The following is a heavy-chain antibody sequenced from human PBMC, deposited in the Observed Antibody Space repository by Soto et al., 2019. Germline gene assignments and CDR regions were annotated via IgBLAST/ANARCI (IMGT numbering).Heavy chain of an antibody. J-gene: IGHJ5*02. D-gene: IGHD6-13*01. CDR1: GGSISSSNW. Sequence: QVQLQESGPGLVKPSGTLSLTCAVSGGSISSSNWWSWVRQPPGKGLEWIGEIYHSGSTNYNPSLKSRVTISGDKSKHPFSMKLSSVTAAATAVYYCARDTRYSSSWYPENWFDPWGQGTLVTVSS. CDR2: IYHSGST. V-gene: IGHV4-4*02. CDR3: ARDTRYSSSWYPENWFDP.